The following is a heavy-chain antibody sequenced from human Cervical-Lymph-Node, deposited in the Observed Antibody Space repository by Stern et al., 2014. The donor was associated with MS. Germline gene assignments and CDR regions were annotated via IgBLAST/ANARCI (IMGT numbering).Heavy chain of an antibody. CDR1: GFTFSSYG. V-gene: IGHV3-33*01. Sequence: VQLVESGGGVVPPGRSLRLSCAASGFTFSSYGMHWVRQAPGKGLEWGAVIWYDGSNKYYADSVKGRFTISRDNSKNTLYLQMNSLRAEDTAVYYCARDRHDLGYCSGGSCYLPDYWGQGTLVTVSS. CDR3: ARDRHDLGYCSGGSCYLPDY. D-gene: IGHD2-15*01. J-gene: IGHJ4*02. CDR2: IWYDGSNK.